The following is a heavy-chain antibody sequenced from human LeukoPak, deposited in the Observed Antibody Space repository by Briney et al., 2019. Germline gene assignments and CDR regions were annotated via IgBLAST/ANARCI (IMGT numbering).Heavy chain of an antibody. CDR2: ISGSGGST. J-gene: IGHJ4*02. Sequence: GGSLRLSCAASGFTFSSYAMSWVRQAPGKGLEWVSAISGSGGSTYYADSVKGRFTISRDNSKNTLYLQMNSLRAEDTAVYYCAKDVGVTIFGVVIRGEYFDYWGQGTLVTVSS. CDR3: AKDVGVTIFGVVIRGEYFDY. D-gene: IGHD3-3*01. CDR1: GFTFSSYA. V-gene: IGHV3-23*01.